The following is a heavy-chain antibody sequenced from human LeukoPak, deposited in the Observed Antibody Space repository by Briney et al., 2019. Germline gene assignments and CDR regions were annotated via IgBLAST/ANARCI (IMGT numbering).Heavy chain of an antibody. CDR2: INPSGGST. Sequence: ASVKVSCKASGYTFTSYYMHWVRQAPGQGLEWMGIINPSGGSTSYAQKFQGRVTMTRDTPTSTVYMELSSLRSEDTAVYYCARVGRVLRYFDWSPDFDYWGQGTLVTVSS. V-gene: IGHV1-46*01. D-gene: IGHD3-9*01. CDR1: GYTFTSYY. J-gene: IGHJ4*02. CDR3: ARVGRVLRYFDWSPDFDY.